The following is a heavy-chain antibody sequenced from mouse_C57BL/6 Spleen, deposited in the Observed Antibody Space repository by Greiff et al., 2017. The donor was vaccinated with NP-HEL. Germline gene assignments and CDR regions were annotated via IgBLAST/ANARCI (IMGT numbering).Heavy chain of an antibody. CDR2: ISSGVSYT. J-gene: IGHJ3*01. V-gene: IGHV5-6*01. Sequence: EVQVVEPGGDLVKPGGSLQLSCAASGFTFSSYGMSWVRQTPDKRLEWVATISSGVSYTYYPDSVKGRFTISRDNAKNTLYLQMSSLKSEDTAMYYCARQELLRFFAYWGQGTLVTVSA. CDR3: ARQELLRFFAY. D-gene: IGHD1-1*01. CDR1: GFTFSSYG.